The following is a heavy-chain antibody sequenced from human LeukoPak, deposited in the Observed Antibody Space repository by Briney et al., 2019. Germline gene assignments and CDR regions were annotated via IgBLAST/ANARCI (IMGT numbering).Heavy chain of an antibody. Sequence: GSLRLSCAASGFTFSDHYMDWIRQPPGKGLEWIGSIYYSGSTFYNPSLKSRVTISVDTSKNQFSLKLSSVTAADTAVYYCAIQRGYSYGYEVDYWGQGTLVTVSS. V-gene: IGHV4-38-2*01. D-gene: IGHD5-18*01. CDR1: GFTFSDHY. CDR3: AIQRGYSYGYEVDY. CDR2: IYYSGST. J-gene: IGHJ4*02.